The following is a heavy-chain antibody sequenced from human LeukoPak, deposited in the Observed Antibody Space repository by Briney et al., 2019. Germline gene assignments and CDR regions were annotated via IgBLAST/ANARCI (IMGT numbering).Heavy chain of an antibody. CDR1: GFTVSSNY. D-gene: IGHD5-12*01. V-gene: IGHV3-53*01. CDR2: IYSSGDT. Sequence: GGSLRLSCAASGFTVSSNYMSWVHQAPGKGLDWVSVIYSSGDTYYADSVKGRFTISRDNSKNTLYLQMNSLRAEDTAVYYCARIPIVTITSGGYWGQGTLVTVSS. J-gene: IGHJ1*01. CDR3: ARIPIVTITSGGY.